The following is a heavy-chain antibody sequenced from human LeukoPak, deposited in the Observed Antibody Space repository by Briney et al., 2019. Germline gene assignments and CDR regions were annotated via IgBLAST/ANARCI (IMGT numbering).Heavy chain of an antibody. V-gene: IGHV3-13*01. D-gene: IGHD6-13*01. CDR2: IGTAGDT. CDR1: GFTFSTYD. Sequence: GGSLRLSCVASGFTFSTYDMYWVRQATGKGLEWLSGIGTAGDTYYLGSVKGRFTISRDNAENSLYLQLNSLGAGDTAVYYCARSIAAAGHRYLDYWGQGTLVTVSS. J-gene: IGHJ4*02. CDR3: ARSIAAAGHRYLDY.